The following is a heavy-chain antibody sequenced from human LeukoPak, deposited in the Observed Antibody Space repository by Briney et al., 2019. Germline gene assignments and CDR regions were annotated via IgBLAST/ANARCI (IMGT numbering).Heavy chain of an antibody. D-gene: IGHD3-22*01. Sequence: ASVKVSCKASGYTFNTYGINWVRQAPGQGLEWMGWISPYNGNTKYAQKLQGRVTMTTDTPTSTAYVELKSLTSDDTAVYYCARGYDSPTGAWFDAWGQGTLVTVSS. CDR2: ISPYNGNT. J-gene: IGHJ5*02. CDR1: GYTFNTYG. CDR3: ARGYDSPTGAWFDA. V-gene: IGHV1-18*01.